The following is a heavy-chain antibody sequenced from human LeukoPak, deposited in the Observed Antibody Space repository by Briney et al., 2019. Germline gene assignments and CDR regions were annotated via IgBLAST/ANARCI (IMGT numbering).Heavy chain of an antibody. Sequence: GGSLRLSCAASGFTFSNYGMSWVRQAPGKGLEWVSGISNSGTLTSYADSVKGRFAISRDNSKNTLYLQMDSLRAEDTALYYRAKRHSPSGPRGDFDMWGQGTVVTVSS. CDR2: ISNSGTLT. J-gene: IGHJ3*02. CDR1: GFTFSNYG. CDR3: AKRHSPSGPRGDFDM. D-gene: IGHD2-21*01. V-gene: IGHV3-23*01.